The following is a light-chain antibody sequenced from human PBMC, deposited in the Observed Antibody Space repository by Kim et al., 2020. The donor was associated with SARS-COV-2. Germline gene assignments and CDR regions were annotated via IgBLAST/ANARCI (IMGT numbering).Light chain of an antibody. CDR1: SNDVGSYNL. Sequence: QSALTQPASVSGSPGQSITFSCTGSSNDVGSYNLVSWYQQHPDKAPKLIIYEATKRPSGISDRFSGSRSGSTASLTISGLQAEDEAHYHCSSYAGSGNSVFGGGTK. CDR3: SSYAGSGNSV. J-gene: IGLJ3*02. CDR2: EAT. V-gene: IGLV2-23*01.